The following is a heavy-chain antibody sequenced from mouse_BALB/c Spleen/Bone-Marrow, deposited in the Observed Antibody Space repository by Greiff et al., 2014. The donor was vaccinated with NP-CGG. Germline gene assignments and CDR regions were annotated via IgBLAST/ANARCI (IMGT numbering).Heavy chain of an antibody. V-gene: IGHV14-3*02. D-gene: IGHD1-1*01. CDR2: IDPANGNT. J-gene: IGHJ2*01. Sequence: EVQLQQSGAELVKPGASVKLSCTASGFNIKDTYMHWVKQRPEQGLEWIGRIDPANGNTKYDPKFQGKATITEDTSSNTAYLQLSSLTSEDTAVYYCARYYYGSSYFDYWGHGATLTVSS. CDR3: ARYYYGSSYFDY. CDR1: GFNIKDTY.